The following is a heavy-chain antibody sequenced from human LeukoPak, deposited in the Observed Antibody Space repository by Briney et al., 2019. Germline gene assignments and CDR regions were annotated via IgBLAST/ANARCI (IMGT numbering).Heavy chain of an antibody. Sequence: ASVKVSCKASGYTFTSYSISWVRQAPGQGLEWMGWISAYNGNTNYAQKLQGRVTMTTDTSTSTAYMELRSLRSDDTAVYYCARVGVDYPTHYYYGMDVWGQGTTVTVSS. CDR2: ISAYNGNT. CDR1: GYTFTSYS. CDR3: ARVGVDYPTHYYYGMDV. V-gene: IGHV1-18*01. J-gene: IGHJ6*02. D-gene: IGHD5-12*01.